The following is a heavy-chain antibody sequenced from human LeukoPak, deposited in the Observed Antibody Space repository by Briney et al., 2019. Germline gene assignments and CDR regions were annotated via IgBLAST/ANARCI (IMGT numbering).Heavy chain of an antibody. V-gene: IGHV3-48*03. D-gene: IGHD2/OR15-2a*01. CDR3: ARDTTLVGPDDY. Sequence: GGSLRLSCAASGFTFSSYEMNWVRQAPGKGLEWVSYISSSGSTIYYADSVKGRFTISRDNAKNSLYLQMNSLRAEDTAVYYCARDTTLVGPDDYWGQGTLATVSS. CDR1: GFTFSSYE. CDR2: ISSSGSTI. J-gene: IGHJ4*02.